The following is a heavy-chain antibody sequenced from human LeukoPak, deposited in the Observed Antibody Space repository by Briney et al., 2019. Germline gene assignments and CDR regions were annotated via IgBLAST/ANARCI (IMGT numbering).Heavy chain of an antibody. J-gene: IGHJ1*01. CDR2: IYYSGST. CDR3: ARADYCSSTGCYSPPPEYFQH. CDR1: GFTFSSYA. V-gene: IGHV4-39*01. Sequence: GSLRLSCAASGFTFSSYAMNWVRQPPGKGLEWIGSIYYSGSTYYNPSLKSRVTISVDTSKNQFSLKLSSVTAADTAVYYCARADYCSSTGCYSPPPEYFQHWGQGTLVTVSS. D-gene: IGHD2-2*01.